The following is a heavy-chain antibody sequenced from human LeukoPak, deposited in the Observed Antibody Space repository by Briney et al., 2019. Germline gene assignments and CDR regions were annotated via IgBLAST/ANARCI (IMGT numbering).Heavy chain of an antibody. V-gene: IGHV1-2*02. CDR3: ASLLGYCSGGSCSPYYFDY. J-gene: IGHJ4*02. CDR2: INPNSGGT. Sequence: ASVKVSCKASGYTFTGYYMHWVRQAPGQGLEWMGWINPNSGGTNYAQNFQGRVTMTRYTSISTAYMELSRLRSDDTAVYYCASLLGYCSGGSCSPYYFDYWGQGTLVTVSS. D-gene: IGHD2-15*01. CDR1: GYTFTGYY.